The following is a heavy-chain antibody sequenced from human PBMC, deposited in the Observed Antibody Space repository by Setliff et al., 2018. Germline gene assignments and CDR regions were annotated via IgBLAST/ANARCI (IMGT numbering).Heavy chain of an antibody. J-gene: IGHJ4*02. CDR2: SISGGST. CDR3: ARVGVFGGGYFDF. V-gene: IGHV3-48*01. Sequence: PGGSLRLSCAASGFIFSSYSFHWVRQAPGKGLEWVSSISGGSTYYTDSVKGRFTISRDNAKNSLYLQMDSLRAEDTAVYYCARVGVFGGGYFDFWGQGTLVTVSS. D-gene: IGHD3-16*01. CDR1: GFIFSSYS.